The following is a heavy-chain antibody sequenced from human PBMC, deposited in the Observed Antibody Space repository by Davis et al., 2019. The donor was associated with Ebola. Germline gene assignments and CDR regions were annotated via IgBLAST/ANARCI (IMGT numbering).Heavy chain of an antibody. J-gene: IGHJ4*02. D-gene: IGHD4-17*01. Sequence: PSETLSLTCAVYGGSFSGYYWSWIRQPPGKGLEWIGEINHSGSTNYNPSLKSRVTISVDTSKNQFSLKLSSVTAADTAVYYCARLPYGDYVTYYFDYWGQGTLVTVSS. CDR1: GGSFSGYY. CDR2: INHSGST. CDR3: ARLPYGDYVTYYFDY. V-gene: IGHV4-34*01.